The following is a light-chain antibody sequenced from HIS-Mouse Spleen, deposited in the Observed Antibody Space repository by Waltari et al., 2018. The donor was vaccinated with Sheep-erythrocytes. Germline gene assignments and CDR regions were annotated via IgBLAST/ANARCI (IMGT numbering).Light chain of an antibody. Sequence: QSALTQPRSVSGSPGQSVTISCTGTSSDVGGYNYVAWYQQHPGKAPKLMIYEVSKRPSRVPDRFSGSKSGNPASLTVSGLQAADEADYYCSSYAGSNNWVFGGGTKLTVL. CDR3: SSYAGSNNWV. CDR2: EVS. CDR1: SSDVGGYNY. J-gene: IGLJ3*02. V-gene: IGLV2-8*01.